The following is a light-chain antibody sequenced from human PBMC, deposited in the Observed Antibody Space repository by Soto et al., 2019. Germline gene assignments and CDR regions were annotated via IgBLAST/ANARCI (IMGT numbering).Light chain of an antibody. CDR1: NSDIGSYNY. Sequence: QSALTQPASVSGSPGQSITFSCTGTNSDIGSYNYVSWYQQHPGKAPKLIIYDVSNRPSGVSNRFSGSKSGNTASLTISGLQAEDEADYYCSSYTSSSPLVLFGGGTKVTVL. CDR2: DVS. V-gene: IGLV2-14*01. J-gene: IGLJ2*01. CDR3: SSYTSSSPLVL.